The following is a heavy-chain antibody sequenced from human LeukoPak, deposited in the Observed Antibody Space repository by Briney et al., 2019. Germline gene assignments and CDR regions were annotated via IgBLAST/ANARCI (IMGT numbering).Heavy chain of an antibody. J-gene: IGHJ1*01. D-gene: IGHD7-27*01. CDR1: GGSISSYY. Sequence: SETLSLTCTVSGGSISSYYWSWIRQPPGKGLEWIGYIYYTGGTTYNPSLKSRVTISVDTSRTQFSRKLSSVTAADTAVYYCARLAVSGHEYFQHWGQGTLVTVSS. V-gene: IGHV4-59*08. CDR2: IYYTGGT. CDR3: ARLAVSGHEYFQH.